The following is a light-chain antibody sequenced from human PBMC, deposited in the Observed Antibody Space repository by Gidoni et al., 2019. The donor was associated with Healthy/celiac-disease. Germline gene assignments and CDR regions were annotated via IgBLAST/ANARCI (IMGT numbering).Light chain of an antibody. CDR2: GAS. CDR3: QQYGSLPYT. J-gene: IGKJ2*01. V-gene: IGKV3-20*01. Sequence: EIVLTQSPGTLSLSPGERATLSCRASQSVSSSYLAWYQQKPGQAPRLLIYGASSRDTGIPDRFSGSGSGTDFTLTISRLEPEDFAVYYCQQYGSLPYTFXQXTKLEIK. CDR1: QSVSSSY.